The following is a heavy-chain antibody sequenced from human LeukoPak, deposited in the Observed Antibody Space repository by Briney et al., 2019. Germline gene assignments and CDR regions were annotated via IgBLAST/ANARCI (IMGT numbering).Heavy chain of an antibody. V-gene: IGHV3-23*01. D-gene: IGHD3-16*01. J-gene: IGHJ6*02. CDR3: AKYPRQLFGYYYYGMDV. CDR2: ISGSGGST. CDR1: RFTFSSYW. Sequence: GGSLRPSCAASRFTFSSYWMSWVRQAPGKGLEWVSAISGSGGSTYYADSVKGRFTISRDNSKNTLYLQMNSLRAEDTAVYYCAKYPRQLFGYYYYGMDVWGQGTTVTVSS.